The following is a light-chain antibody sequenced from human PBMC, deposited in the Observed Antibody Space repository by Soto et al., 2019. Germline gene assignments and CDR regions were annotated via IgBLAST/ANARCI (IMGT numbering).Light chain of an antibody. CDR1: QTVSSN. CDR2: DAS. J-gene: IGKJ1*01. Sequence: EIVMTQSPATLSVSPGERATLSCRASQTVSSNLAWYQQKPGQAPRLLTYDASNRATGIPARFSGSGSGTDFTLTISSLEPEDFAVYYCQQRSNWPPWTFGQGTKVDI. CDR3: QQRSNWPPWT. V-gene: IGKV3-11*01.